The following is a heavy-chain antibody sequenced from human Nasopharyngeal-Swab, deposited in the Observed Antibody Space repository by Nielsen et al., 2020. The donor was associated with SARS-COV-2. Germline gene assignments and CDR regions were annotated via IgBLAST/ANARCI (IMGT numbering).Heavy chain of an antibody. CDR1: GFSFSSYW. Sequence: SLKISCPASGFSFSSYWMSWVRPAPGKGLEWVANIQQDGSEKYYVDSVKGRCTISRDNAKNSLYLQMNSLRAEDTAVYYCARDPIPNWNYGRTDFDYWGQGTLVTVSS. V-gene: IGHV3-7*01. CDR3: ARDPIPNWNYGRTDFDY. CDR2: IQQDGSEK. D-gene: IGHD1-7*01. J-gene: IGHJ4*02.